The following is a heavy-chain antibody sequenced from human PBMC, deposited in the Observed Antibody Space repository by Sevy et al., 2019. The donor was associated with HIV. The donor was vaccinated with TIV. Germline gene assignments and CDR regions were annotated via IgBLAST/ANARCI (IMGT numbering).Heavy chain of an antibody. J-gene: IGHJ4*02. V-gene: IGHV3-30*02. CDR1: GFTFTSYG. CDR2: IRDDGSIK. Sequence: GGSLRLSCAASGFTFTSYGMHWVRQAPGKGLEWVAFIRDDGSIKSYAESVKGRVTISRDNSKNTVYLEMDSLTGEDKAVYYCAKDSTFVSLYYNSRGYVALRYYFDSWGQGALVTVSS. CDR3: AKDSTFVSLYYNSRGYVALRYYFDS. D-gene: IGHD3-22*01.